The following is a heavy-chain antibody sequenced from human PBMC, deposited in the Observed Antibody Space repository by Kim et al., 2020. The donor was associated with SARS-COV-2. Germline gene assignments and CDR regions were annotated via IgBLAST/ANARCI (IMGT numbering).Heavy chain of an antibody. Sequence: GGSLRLSCAASGFTVSSNYMSWVRQAPGKGLEWVSVIYSGGSTYYADSVKGRFTISRDNSKNTLYLQMNSLRAEDTAVYYCAREQNYYDSSGYTISAAFDLWGQGTMVTVSS. J-gene: IGHJ3*01. V-gene: IGHV3-53*01. D-gene: IGHD3-22*01. CDR2: IYSGGST. CDR1: GFTVSSNY. CDR3: AREQNYYDSSGYTISAAFDL.